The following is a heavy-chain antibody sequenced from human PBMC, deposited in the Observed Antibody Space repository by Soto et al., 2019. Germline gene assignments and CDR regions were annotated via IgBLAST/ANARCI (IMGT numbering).Heavy chain of an antibody. V-gene: IGHV3-21*01. CDR2: ISSSSSYI. CDR1: GFTFSSYS. CDR3: AREDYVWGSYRSNPFDY. Sequence: PGGSLRLSCVASGFTFSSYSMNWVRQAPGKGLEWVSSISSSSSYIYYADSVKGRFTISRDNAKNSLYLQMNSLRAEDTAVYYCAREDYVWGSYRSNPFDYRGKGTLVTVSX. J-gene: IGHJ4*02. D-gene: IGHD3-16*02.